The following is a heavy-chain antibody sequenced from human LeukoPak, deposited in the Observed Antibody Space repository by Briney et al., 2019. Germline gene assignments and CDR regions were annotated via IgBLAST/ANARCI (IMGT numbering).Heavy chain of an antibody. CDR1: GYTLTELS. Sequence: ASVKVSCKVSGYTLTELSMHWVRQAPGKGLEWMGGFDVEGGETIYARKFQGRVTMTEDTSTDTAYMELSSLRSDDTAVHYCARGSSGSWYRPSNYYYSFMDVWGKGTTVTVSS. V-gene: IGHV1-24*01. D-gene: IGHD6-13*01. CDR2: FDVEGGET. CDR3: ARGSSGSWYRPSNYYYSFMDV. J-gene: IGHJ6*03.